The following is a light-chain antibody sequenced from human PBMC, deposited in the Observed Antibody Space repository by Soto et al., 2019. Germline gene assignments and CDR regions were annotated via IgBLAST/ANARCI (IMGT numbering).Light chain of an antibody. V-gene: IGLV2-14*03. CDR1: SRDGGGYNY. J-gene: IGLJ1*01. CDR3: SSYSSNCTLS. Sequence: SILTQSALGTGSPWGFVAFFSTRTSRDGGGYNYVSWYQHQPGIAPKLMIYDVSNRPSGVSNRFSGSKSGNTASLTISGLQAEEEDDYYCSSYSSNCTLSFGTRNEVTV. CDR2: DVS.